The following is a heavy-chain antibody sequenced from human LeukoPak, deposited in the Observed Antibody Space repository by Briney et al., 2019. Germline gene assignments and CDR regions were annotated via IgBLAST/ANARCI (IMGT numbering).Heavy chain of an antibody. J-gene: IGHJ4*02. CDR1: GFTFDDYA. D-gene: IGHD6-6*01. Sequence: GRSLRLSCAASGFTFDDYAMHWVRQAPGKGLEWVSGISWNSGSIGYADSVKGRFTISRDNGKNSLYLQMNSLRAEDTALYYCAKGFGMYSSSFLDYWGQGTLVTVSS. CDR2: ISWNSGSI. V-gene: IGHV3-9*01. CDR3: AKGFGMYSSSFLDY.